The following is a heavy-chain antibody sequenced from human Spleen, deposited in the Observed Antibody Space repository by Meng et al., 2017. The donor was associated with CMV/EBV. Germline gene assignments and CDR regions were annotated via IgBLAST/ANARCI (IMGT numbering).Heavy chain of an antibody. J-gene: IGHJ6*02. CDR2: MYGSASSA. Sequence: GESLKISCAASGFTFSNFAMSWVRQAPGKGLEWVSVMYGSASSAYYADSVKGRFTISRDNSRDTLYLQMSSLRAEDTAVYYCAKFFDYSTYAVYPGMDVWGHGTTVTVSS. CDR1: GFTFSNFA. D-gene: IGHD4-11*01. V-gene: IGHV3-23*03. CDR3: AKFFDYSTYAVYPGMDV.